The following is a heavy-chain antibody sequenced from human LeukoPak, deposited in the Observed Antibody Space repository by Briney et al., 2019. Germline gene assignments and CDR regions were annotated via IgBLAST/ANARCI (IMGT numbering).Heavy chain of an antibody. D-gene: IGHD6-13*01. CDR2: INHSGST. V-gene: IGHV4-34*01. Sequence: NTSETLSLTCAVYGGPFSGYYWSWIRQHPGKGLEWIGEINHSGSTNYNPSLKSRVTISVDTSKNQFSLKLSSVTAADTAVYYCARAPRKRIAAAGTVYYGMDVWGQGTTVTVSS. CDR3: ARAPRKRIAAAGTVYYGMDV. CDR1: GGPFSGYY. J-gene: IGHJ6*02.